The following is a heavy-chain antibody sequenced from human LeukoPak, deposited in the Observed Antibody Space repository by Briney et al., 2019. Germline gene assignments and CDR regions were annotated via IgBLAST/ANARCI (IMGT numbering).Heavy chain of an antibody. J-gene: IGHJ4*02. CDR2: IYYSGST. D-gene: IGHD4-23*01. CDR1: GGSINNYY. Sequence: SETLSLTCTVSGGSINNYYWSWIRQPPVNRLEWIGYIYYSGSTNYNPSLKSRVTISLDTSKNQFSLKLSSVTAADTAVYYCARGSRGGNAGYQFDYWGQGTLVTVSS. V-gene: IGHV4-59*13. CDR3: ARGSRGGNAGYQFDY.